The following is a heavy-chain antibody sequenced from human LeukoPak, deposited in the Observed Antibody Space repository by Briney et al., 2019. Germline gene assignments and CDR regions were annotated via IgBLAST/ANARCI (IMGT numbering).Heavy chain of an antibody. J-gene: IGHJ4*02. Sequence: PGGSLRLSCAASGLTVTSNYMSWIRQAPGKGLEWVSVIYSGGDTYYADSVKGRFTISRDNSKNTLYLQMNSLRAEDTAVYYCAGPGYSTGAFDYWGQGTLVTVSS. CDR2: IYSGGDT. D-gene: IGHD6-25*01. CDR1: GLTVTSNY. CDR3: AGPGYSTGAFDY. V-gene: IGHV3-53*01.